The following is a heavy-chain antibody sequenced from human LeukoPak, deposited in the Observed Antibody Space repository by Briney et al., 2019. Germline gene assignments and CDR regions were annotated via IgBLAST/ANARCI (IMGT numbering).Heavy chain of an antibody. D-gene: IGHD3-22*01. V-gene: IGHV4-4*02. CDR1: GGSISSSNW. J-gene: IGHJ3*02. Sequence: SETLSLTCAVSGGSISSSNWWSWVRQPPGKGLEWIGEIYHSGSTNYNPSLKSRVTISVDKSKNQFSLKLSSVTAADMAVYYCARVWYYYDSSGYYSGAFDIWGQGTMVTVSS. CDR3: ARVWYYYDSSGYYSGAFDI. CDR2: IYHSGST.